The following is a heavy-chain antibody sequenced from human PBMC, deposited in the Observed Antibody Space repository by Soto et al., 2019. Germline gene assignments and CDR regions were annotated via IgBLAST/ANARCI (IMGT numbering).Heavy chain of an antibody. CDR1: GFTFSSYA. D-gene: IGHD3-22*01. CDR3: AKVAPYYYDSSGYYYGY. CDR2: ISGSGGST. J-gene: IGHJ4*02. Sequence: EVQLLESGGGLVQPGGSLRLSCAASGFTFSSYAMSWVRQAPGKGLEWVSAISGSGGSTYYADSVKGRFTISRDNSKNTLYLQMNSLRAEDTAVYYCAKVAPYYYDSSGYYYGYWGQGTLVTVSS. V-gene: IGHV3-23*01.